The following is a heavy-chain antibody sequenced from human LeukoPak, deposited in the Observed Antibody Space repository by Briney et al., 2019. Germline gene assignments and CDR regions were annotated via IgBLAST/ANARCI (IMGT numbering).Heavy chain of an antibody. CDR3: ARVRPYYGSGSYYLRYYYYGMDV. CDR1: GYTFTDFY. D-gene: IGHD3-10*01. Sequence: SVKVSCKASGYTFTDFYMHWVRQAPGQGLEWMGGIIPIFGTANYAQKFQGRVTITADESTSTAYMELSSLRSEDTAVYYCARVRPYYGSGSYYLRYYYYGMDVWGQGTTVTVSS. J-gene: IGHJ6*02. V-gene: IGHV1-69*13. CDR2: IIPIFGTA.